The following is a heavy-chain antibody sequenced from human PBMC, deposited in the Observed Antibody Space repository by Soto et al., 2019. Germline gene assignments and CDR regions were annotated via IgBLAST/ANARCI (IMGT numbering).Heavy chain of an antibody. CDR1: GFTFSSYS. Sequence: GGSLRLSCAASGFTFSSYSMNWVRQAPGKGLEWVSSISSSSYIYYADSVKGRFTISRDNAKNSLYLQMNSLRAEDTAVYYCARAPRGDYGMDVWGQGTTVTVSS. CDR2: ISSSSYI. CDR3: ARAPRGDYGMDV. J-gene: IGHJ6*02. V-gene: IGHV3-21*01.